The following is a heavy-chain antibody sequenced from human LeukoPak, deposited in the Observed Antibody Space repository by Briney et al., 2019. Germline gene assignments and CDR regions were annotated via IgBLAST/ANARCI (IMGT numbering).Heavy chain of an antibody. CDR1: GFTFSSYA. CDR3: ATISDPHIVVVVAATRDY. J-gene: IGHJ4*02. D-gene: IGHD2-15*01. Sequence: TGGSLRLSCAASGFTFSSYAMSWVRQAPGKGLEWVSAISGSGGSTYYADSVKGRFTISRDNSKNTLYLQMNSLRAEDTAVYYCATISDPHIVVVVAATRDYWGQGTLVTVSS. CDR2: ISGSGGST. V-gene: IGHV3-23*01.